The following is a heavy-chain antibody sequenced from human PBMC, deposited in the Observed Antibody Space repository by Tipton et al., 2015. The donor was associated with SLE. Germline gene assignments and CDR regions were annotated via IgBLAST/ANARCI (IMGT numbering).Heavy chain of an antibody. CDR3: ASAEYYDILTGHFDY. CDR2: IFFYGGT. Sequence: TLSLTCTVSGGSISSSEYYLGWIRQPPGKGLEWIGTIFFYGGTYYNPSLKSRVTLSVDMSKNQLSLELSSVTAADTAVYYCASAEYYDILTGHFDYWGQGTLVTVSS. V-gene: IGHV4-39*01. J-gene: IGHJ4*02. CDR1: GGSISSSEYY. D-gene: IGHD3-9*01.